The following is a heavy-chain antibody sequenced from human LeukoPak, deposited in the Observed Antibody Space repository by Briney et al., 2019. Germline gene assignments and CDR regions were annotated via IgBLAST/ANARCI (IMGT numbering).Heavy chain of an antibody. J-gene: IGHJ3*02. CDR1: GSLFTSYW. CDR2: IYAGESDT. CDR3: ASLSSTSSTAFDI. V-gene: IGHV5-51*01. Sequence: GASLEISGQGSGSLFTSYWIGWGRRLPGKGVEGMGIIYAGESDTKYSPSFQGQVTISADKSISTAYLQWSSLKASDTAMYYCASLSSTSSTAFDIWGQGTMVTASS. D-gene: IGHD2-2*01.